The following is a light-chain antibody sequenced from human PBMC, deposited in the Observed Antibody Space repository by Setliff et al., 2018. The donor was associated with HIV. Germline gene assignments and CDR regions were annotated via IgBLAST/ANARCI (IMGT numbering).Light chain of an antibody. J-gene: IGLJ3*02. CDR3: GSFSFNSILV. CDR1: SDVATYNR. CDR2: EVT. Sequence: QSALTQPPSVSGSPRQSVTISCTGSDVATYNRVSWYQQAPGTAPRLIIYEVTNRPSGISNRFSGSKSGNTASLTISGPQAEDEADYYCGSFSFNSILVFGGGTK. V-gene: IGLV2-18*02.